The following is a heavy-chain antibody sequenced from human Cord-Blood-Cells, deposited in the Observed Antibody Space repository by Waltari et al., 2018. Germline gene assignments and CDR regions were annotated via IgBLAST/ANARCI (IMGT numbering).Heavy chain of an antibody. V-gene: IGHV4-39*01. J-gene: IGHJ1*01. CDR1: GCSISSRSYY. CDR3: ASLSAEYFQH. CDR2: IYYSGST. Sequence: QLQLQESGPGLVTPSETLSLTCTVSGCSISSRSYYWGWIRQPPGKGLEWIGSIYYSGSTYYNPSLKSRVTISVDTSKNQFSLKLSSVTAADTAVYYCASLSAEYFQHWGQGTLVTVSS.